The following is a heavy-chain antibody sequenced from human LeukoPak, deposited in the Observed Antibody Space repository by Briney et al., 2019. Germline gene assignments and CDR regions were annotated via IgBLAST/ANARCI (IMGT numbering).Heavy chain of an antibody. D-gene: IGHD2-2*01. J-gene: IGHJ6*02. CDR1: GYSVSNTYY. Sequence: SETLSLTCAVSGYSVSNTYYWGWIRQPPGEGLEWVGSIHHTGTTYYNPSLKSRVVVSLDTSKNQFSLKLSSVTAADTAVYYCARPSRRSYCYGMDVWGQGTTVTVSS. V-gene: IGHV4-38-2*01. CDR3: ARPSRRSYCYGMDV. CDR2: IHHTGTT.